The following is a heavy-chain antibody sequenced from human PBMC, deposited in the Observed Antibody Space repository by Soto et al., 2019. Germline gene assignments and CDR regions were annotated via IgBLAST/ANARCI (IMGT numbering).Heavy chain of an antibody. CDR2: ISYDGSNK. D-gene: IGHD2-15*01. Sequence: QPGGSLRLSCAASGFTFSSYGMHWVRQAPGKGLEWVAVISYDGSNKYYADSVKGRFTISRDNSKNTLYLQMNSLRAEDTAVYYCAKDFARGWRVVAATPSQRIGPWFDPWGQGTLVTVSS. CDR3: AKDFARGWRVVAATPSQRIGPWFDP. J-gene: IGHJ5*02. V-gene: IGHV3-30*18. CDR1: GFTFSSYG.